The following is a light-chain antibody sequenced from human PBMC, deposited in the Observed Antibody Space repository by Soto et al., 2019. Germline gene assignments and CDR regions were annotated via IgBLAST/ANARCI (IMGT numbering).Light chain of an antibody. Sequence: IVMTQSPATLSVSPGYGATLSCWASQNVLNNLAWYQQKPGQAPSLLISDASNRATGIPDRFSGSGSGTDFTLTINSLEPEDFAVYFCHQRAGWPPTFGGGTKVDI. J-gene: IGKJ4*01. CDR2: DAS. CDR1: QNVLNN. V-gene: IGKV3-11*01. CDR3: HQRAGWPPT.